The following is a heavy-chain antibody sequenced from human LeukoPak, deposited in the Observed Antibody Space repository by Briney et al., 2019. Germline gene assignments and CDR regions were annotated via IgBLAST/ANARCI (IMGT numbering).Heavy chain of an antibody. Sequence: SETLSLTXTVSGGSISSSSYYWGWIRQPPGTGLEWIGSIYYSGSTYYNPSLKSRVTISVDTSKNQFSLKLSSVTAADTAVYYCAQSASGYEAWGQGTLVTVSS. CDR2: IYYSGST. V-gene: IGHV4-39*01. CDR3: AQSASGYEA. D-gene: IGHD3-10*01. J-gene: IGHJ5*02. CDR1: GGSISSSSYY.